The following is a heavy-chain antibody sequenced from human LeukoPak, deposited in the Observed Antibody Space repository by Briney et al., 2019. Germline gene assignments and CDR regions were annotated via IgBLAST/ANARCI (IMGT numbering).Heavy chain of an antibody. V-gene: IGHV3-23*01. CDR1: GFTFSHYA. D-gene: IGHD2-2*01. CDR2: ISGSGGST. J-gene: IGHJ5*02. CDR3: AKGDQLLSFTWFDP. Sequence: GGSLRLSCAASGFTFSHYAMRWVRQAPGKGLEWVSAISGSGGSTYYADSVKGRFTISRDNSKNTLYLQMNSLRAEDTAVYYCAKGDQLLSFTWFDPWGQGTLVTVSS.